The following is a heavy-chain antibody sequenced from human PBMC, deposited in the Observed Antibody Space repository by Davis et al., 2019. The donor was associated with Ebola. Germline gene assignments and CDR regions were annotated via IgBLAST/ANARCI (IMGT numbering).Heavy chain of an antibody. CDR2: ISSSGSTI. CDR3: ARQGISYDFWSGYFTHYYYYYGMDV. V-gene: IGHV3-48*03. CDR1: GFTFSSYE. Sequence: GESLKISCAASGFTFSSYEMNWLRQAPGKGLEWVSYISSSGSTIYYADSVKGRFTISRDNAKNSLYLQMNSLRAEDTAVYYCARQGISYDFWSGYFTHYYYYYGMDVWGQGTTVTVSS. D-gene: IGHD3-3*01. J-gene: IGHJ6*02.